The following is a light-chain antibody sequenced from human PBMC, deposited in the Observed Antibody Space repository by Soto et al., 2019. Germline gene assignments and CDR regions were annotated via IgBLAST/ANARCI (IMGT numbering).Light chain of an antibody. Sequence: EIVMTQSPATLSVSPGERATLSCRASQSVSSNLAWYQQKPGQTPKLVIYVASTRATGIPARFSGSGSGTEFTLTISSLQSEDVAVYYCQQYNGWPLTFGGGTKVEFK. J-gene: IGKJ4*01. CDR3: QQYNGWPLT. CDR1: QSVSSN. V-gene: IGKV3-15*01. CDR2: VAS.